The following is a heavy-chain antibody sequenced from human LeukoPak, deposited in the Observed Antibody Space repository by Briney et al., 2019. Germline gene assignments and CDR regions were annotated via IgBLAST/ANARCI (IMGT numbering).Heavy chain of an antibody. Sequence: GGSLRPSCAASGFTFDSYDMAWVRQPPGKGLEWVSGMGGSGRSTYYADSVKGRFTISGDNSKNALYLQMNSLRAEDTALYYCARESGNTFNNPFDMWGQGTMVIVSS. CDR2: MGGSGRST. CDR3: ARESGNTFNNPFDM. V-gene: IGHV3-23*01. CDR1: GFTFDSYD. D-gene: IGHD2/OR15-2a*01. J-gene: IGHJ3*02.